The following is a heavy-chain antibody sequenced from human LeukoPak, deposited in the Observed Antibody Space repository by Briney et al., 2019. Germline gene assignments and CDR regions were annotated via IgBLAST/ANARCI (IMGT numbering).Heavy chain of an antibody. V-gene: IGHV4-59*08. CDR1: GGSISSYY. D-gene: IGHD2-2*01. CDR2: IYYSGST. CDR3: ARRGYCSSTSCYDY. Sequence: PSETLSLTCTVSGGSISSYYWSWIRQPPGKGLEWIGYIYYSGSTNYNPSLKSQVTISVDTSKNQFSLKLSSVTAADTAVYYCARRGYCSSTSCYDYWGQGTLVTVSS. J-gene: IGHJ4*02.